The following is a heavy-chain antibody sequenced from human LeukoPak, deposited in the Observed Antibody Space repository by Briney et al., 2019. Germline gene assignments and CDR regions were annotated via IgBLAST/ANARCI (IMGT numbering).Heavy chain of an antibody. D-gene: IGHD5-24*01. J-gene: IGHJ3*02. Sequence: GGSLRLSCAASEFTFSSYSMNWVRQAPGKGLEGVSSISTGGTDIYYTDSVKGRFTISRDNAKNSLYLQMNSLRAEDTTEYYCARERDAAFDIWGQGTMVTVSS. CDR2: ISTGGTDI. CDR3: ARERDAAFDI. V-gene: IGHV3-21*01. CDR1: EFTFSSYS.